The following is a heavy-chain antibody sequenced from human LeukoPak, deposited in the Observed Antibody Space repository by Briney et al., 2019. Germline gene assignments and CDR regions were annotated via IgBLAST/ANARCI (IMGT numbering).Heavy chain of an antibody. V-gene: IGHV3-23*01. D-gene: IGHD3-22*01. CDR3: AKCSAYYFDSSLSDYFDY. Sequence: GSLRLSCAASGFTFSSYAMTWVRQAPGKGLEWVSGISYSGGSTYYAGSVKGQFTISRDNSKNTLYLQMNSLRADDTAVYYCAKCSAYYFDSSLSDYFDYWGQGTLVTVSS. J-gene: IGHJ4*02. CDR2: ISYSGGST. CDR1: GFTFSSYA.